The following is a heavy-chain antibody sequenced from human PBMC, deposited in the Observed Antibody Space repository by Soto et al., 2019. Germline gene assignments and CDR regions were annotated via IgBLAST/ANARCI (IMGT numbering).Heavy chain of an antibody. V-gene: IGHV3-30-3*01. CDR1: GFTFSSYA. D-gene: IGHD3-16*01. CDR3: ARDPYSYDYVWAGGMDV. CDR2: ISYDGSNK. Sequence: GGSLRLSCAASGFTFSSYAMHWVRQAPGKGLEWVAVISYDGSNKYYADSVKGRFTISRDNSKNTLYLQMNSLRAEDTAVYYCARDPYSYDYVWAGGMDVWGQGTTVTVSS. J-gene: IGHJ6*02.